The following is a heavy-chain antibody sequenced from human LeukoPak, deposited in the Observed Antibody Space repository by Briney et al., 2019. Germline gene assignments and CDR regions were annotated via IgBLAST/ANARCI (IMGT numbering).Heavy chain of an antibody. CDR3: ARDSGKSSQHGITFGGVIDS. D-gene: IGHD3-16*01. J-gene: IGHJ5*01. Sequence: ASVKVSCKPSGYTFTSQAMYWVRQAPGQGLEWMGWINTDNGRPTDGQGFTGRSVFSLDTSVSTAYLQISTLKADDTAVYYSARDSGKSSQHGITFGGVIDSWGQGTLVTASS. V-gene: IGHV7-4-1*02. CDR2: INTDNGRP. CDR1: GYTFTSQA.